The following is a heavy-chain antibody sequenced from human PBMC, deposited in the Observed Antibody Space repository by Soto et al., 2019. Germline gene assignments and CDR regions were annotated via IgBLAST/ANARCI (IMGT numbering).Heavy chain of an antibody. CDR2: LGAADDP. D-gene: IGHD1-26*01. J-gene: IGHJ6*02. CDR3: ARAYLGRLPRRADYYYAMDV. Sequence: PGGSLRLSCAASGFSFRDYDMHWVRQPTGKGLEWVSSLGAADDPYYVASVKGRFSVSRDNAQNSLYLQMNNLRVDDTAVYYCARAYLGRLPRRADYYYAMDVWGRGTTVTVSS. CDR1: GFSFRDYD. V-gene: IGHV3-13*05.